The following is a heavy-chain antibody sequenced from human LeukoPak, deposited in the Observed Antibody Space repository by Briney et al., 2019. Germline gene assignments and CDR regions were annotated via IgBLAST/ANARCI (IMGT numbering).Heavy chain of an antibody. J-gene: IGHJ6*02. CDR1: VGSISSGNW. V-gene: IGHV4-4*02. D-gene: IGHD1-26*01. Sequence: SGTLSLTCGVSVGSISSGNWWSWVRQSPGKGLEWIGYIYYSGSTIYNPSLKSRLTISLDTSKNQFSLQLNSVTPDDTAVYYCARGVGYSGLDVWGQGTSVTVSS. CDR3: ARGVGYSGLDV. CDR2: IYYSGST.